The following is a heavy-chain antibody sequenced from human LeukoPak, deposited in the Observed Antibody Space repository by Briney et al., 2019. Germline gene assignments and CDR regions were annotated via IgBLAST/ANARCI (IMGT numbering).Heavy chain of an antibody. CDR2: ISAYNGNT. Sequence: ASVKVSCKASGYTFTSYGISWVRQAPGQGLEWMGWISAYNGNTNYAQKLQGRVTMTTDTSTSTAYMELRSLRSDDTAVYYCARDGYCSSTSCYTNDAFDIWGQGTMVTVSS. V-gene: IGHV1-18*01. CDR3: ARDGYCSSTSCYTNDAFDI. D-gene: IGHD2-2*02. J-gene: IGHJ3*02. CDR1: GYTFTSYG.